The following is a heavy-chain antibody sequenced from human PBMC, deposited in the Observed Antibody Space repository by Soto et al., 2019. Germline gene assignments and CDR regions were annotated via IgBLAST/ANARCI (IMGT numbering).Heavy chain of an antibody. D-gene: IGHD4-17*01. Sequence: SETLSLTCAVYGGSFSGYYWSWIRQPPGKGLEWIGEINHSGSTNYNPSLKSRVTISVDTSKNQFSLKLSSVTAADTAVYYCARLFPLRSITVSGSGGYGMDVWGQGTTVTAP. V-gene: IGHV4-34*01. CDR1: GGSFSGYY. CDR2: INHSGST. CDR3: ARLFPLRSITVSGSGGYGMDV. J-gene: IGHJ6*02.